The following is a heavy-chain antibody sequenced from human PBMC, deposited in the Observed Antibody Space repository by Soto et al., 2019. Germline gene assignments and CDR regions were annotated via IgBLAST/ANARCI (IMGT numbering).Heavy chain of an antibody. V-gene: IGHV3-21*01. CDR2: ISSSSSYI. CDR3: ARGDYDFWSGYIALDYYYYGMDV. Sequence: GGSLRLSCAASGFTVSSYSMNWVRQAPGKGLEWVSSISSSSSYIYYADSVKGRFTISRDNAKNSLYLQMNSLRAEDTAVYYCARGDYDFWSGYIALDYYYYGMDVWGQGTTVTVSS. J-gene: IGHJ6*02. D-gene: IGHD3-3*01. CDR1: GFTVSSYS.